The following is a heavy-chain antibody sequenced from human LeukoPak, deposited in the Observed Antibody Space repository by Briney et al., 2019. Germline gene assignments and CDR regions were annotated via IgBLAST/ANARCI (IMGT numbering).Heavy chain of an antibody. CDR3: AKTLGQCASTRCYFYFDY. Sequence: GGSLRLSCAASGFTFSYNAMSWVRQAPGKGLEWVSAISGSGGSTYYADSVKGRFTVSRDNSKNTLYLQLNSLRAEDTAVYYCAKTLGQCASTRCYFYFDYWGQGTLVPVSS. V-gene: IGHV3-23*01. D-gene: IGHD2-2*01. CDR2: ISGSGGST. CDR1: GFTFSYNA. J-gene: IGHJ4*02.